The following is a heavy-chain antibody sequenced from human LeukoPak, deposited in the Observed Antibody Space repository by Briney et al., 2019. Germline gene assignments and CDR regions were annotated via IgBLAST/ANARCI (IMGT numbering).Heavy chain of an antibody. J-gene: IGHJ3*02. CDR2: INPDGSGT. Sequence: GGSLRLSCAASGFTFSTYWMYWVRQATGKGLLWVSRINPDGSGTAYADSVKGRFTISRDNAKNTLYLQMNSLRAEDTGLYYCANLYSASSFDIWGQGTMVTVSS. V-gene: IGHV3-74*01. CDR1: GFTFSTYW. D-gene: IGHD5-12*01. CDR3: ANLYSASSFDI.